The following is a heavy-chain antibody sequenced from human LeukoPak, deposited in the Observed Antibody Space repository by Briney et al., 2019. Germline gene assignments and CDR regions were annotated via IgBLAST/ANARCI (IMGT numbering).Heavy chain of an antibody. CDR3: ARDLPDWERTPNWFDP. CDR1: GFTFSSYS. Sequence: GGSLRLSCAASGFTFSSYSMNWVRQAPGKGLEWASSISSSSSYIYYADSVKGRFTISRDNAKNSLYLQMNGLRAEDTAVYYCARDLPDWERTPNWFDPWGQGTLVTVSS. CDR2: ISSSSSYI. D-gene: IGHD3-9*01. J-gene: IGHJ5*02. V-gene: IGHV3-21*01.